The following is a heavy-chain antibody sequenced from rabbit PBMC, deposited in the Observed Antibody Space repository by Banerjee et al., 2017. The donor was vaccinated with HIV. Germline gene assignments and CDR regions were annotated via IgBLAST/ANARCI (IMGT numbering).Heavy chain of an antibody. Sequence: QEQLEESGGGLVKPEGSLTLTCKASGFSFSNKYVMCWVRQAPGKGLEWIACINTSSGNIVYASWAKGRFTISKTSSTTVTLQMTSLTAADTATYFCARWGSGWNLNLWGQGTLVTVS. J-gene: IGHJ4*01. CDR1: GFSFSNKYV. CDR2: INTSSGNI. D-gene: IGHD1-1*01. V-gene: IGHV1S45*01. CDR3: ARWGSGWNLNL.